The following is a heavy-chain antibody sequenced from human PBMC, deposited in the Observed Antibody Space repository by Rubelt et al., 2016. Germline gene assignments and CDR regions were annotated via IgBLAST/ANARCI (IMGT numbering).Heavy chain of an antibody. CDR2: ISAYNGNT. D-gene: IGHD4-11*01. Sequence: QVQLVQSGAEVKKPGASVKVSCKASGYTFTSYGISWVRQAPGQGLEWMGWISAYNGNTNYAQKLQGRVTITADESTSTAYMELSSLRSEDTAVYYCARRDSNYGYYFDYWGQGTLVTVSS. CDR3: ARRDSNYGYYFDY. V-gene: IGHV1-18*01. CDR1: GYTFTSYG. J-gene: IGHJ4*02.